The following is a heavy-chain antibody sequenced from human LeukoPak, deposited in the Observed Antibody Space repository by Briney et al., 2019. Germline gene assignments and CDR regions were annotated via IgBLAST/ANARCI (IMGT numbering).Heavy chain of an antibody. CDR1: GGTFSSYA. Sequence: GASVKVSCKASGGTFSSYAISWVRQAPGQGLVWMGRIIPILGIANYAQKFQGRVTITADKSTSTAYMELSSLRSEDTAVYYCARGGAHTDAFDIWGQGTMVTVSS. D-gene: IGHD3-16*01. V-gene: IGHV1-69*04. J-gene: IGHJ3*02. CDR3: ARGGAHTDAFDI. CDR2: IIPILGIA.